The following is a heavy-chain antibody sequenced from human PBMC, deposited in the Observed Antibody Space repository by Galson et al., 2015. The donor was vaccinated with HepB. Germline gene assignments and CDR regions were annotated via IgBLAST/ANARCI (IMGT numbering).Heavy chain of an antibody. CDR1: GYTFTGYT. CDR3: ARAYSGHDSQFDY. D-gene: IGHD5-12*01. Sequence: SVKVSCKASGYTFTGYTVHWVRQAPGQGLEWMGWIHAGNGITEHSQNFQGRVTITKDTSANTAYMELSSLRFEDTAVYYCARAYSGHDSQFDYWGQGTLVTVSS. CDR2: IHAGNGIT. V-gene: IGHV1-3*01. J-gene: IGHJ4*02.